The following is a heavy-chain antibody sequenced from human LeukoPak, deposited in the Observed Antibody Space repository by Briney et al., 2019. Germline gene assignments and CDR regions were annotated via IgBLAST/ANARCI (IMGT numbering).Heavy chain of an antibody. D-gene: IGHD6-19*01. CDR3: ASSGQWLVKDRWFDP. CDR1: GGSFSGYY. J-gene: IGHJ5*02. CDR2: INHSGST. Sequence: PSETLSLTCAVYGGSFSGYYWSWIRQPPGKGLEWIGEINHSGSTNYNPSPKSRVTISVDTSKNQFSLKLSSVTAADTAVYYCASSGQWLVKDRWFDPWGQGTLVTVSS. V-gene: IGHV4-34*01.